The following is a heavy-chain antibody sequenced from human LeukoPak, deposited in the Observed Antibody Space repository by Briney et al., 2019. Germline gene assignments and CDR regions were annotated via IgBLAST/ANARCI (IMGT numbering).Heavy chain of an antibody. Sequence: GGSLRLSCAASGFTFSSYSMNWVRQAPGKGLEWVSLIYSGGSTYYADSVKGRFTISRDNSKNTLYLQMNSLRAEDTAVYYCAKASAGYSGYDSLDPWGQGTLVTVSS. D-gene: IGHD5-12*01. J-gene: IGHJ5*02. V-gene: IGHV3-66*01. CDR2: IYSGGST. CDR3: AKASAGYSGYDSLDP. CDR1: GFTFSSYS.